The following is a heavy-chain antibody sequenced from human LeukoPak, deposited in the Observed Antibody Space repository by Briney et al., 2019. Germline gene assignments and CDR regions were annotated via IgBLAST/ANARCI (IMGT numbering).Heavy chain of an antibody. J-gene: IGHJ4*02. CDR2: IHASGNI. CDR1: GGSISTYY. Sequence: PSETLSLTCTVSGGSISTYYWSWIRQPAGKGLEWIGRIHASGNINYNPSLKSRVTMSVDTSKNQFPLKLTSMTAADTAIYHCARFHCSGSCYPDDFWGQGILVTVSS. V-gene: IGHV4-4*07. CDR3: ARFHCSGSCYPDDF. D-gene: IGHD2-15*01.